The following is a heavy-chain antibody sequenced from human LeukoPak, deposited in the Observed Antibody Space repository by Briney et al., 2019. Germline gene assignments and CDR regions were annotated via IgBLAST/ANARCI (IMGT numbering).Heavy chain of an antibody. CDR3: ARAPLLWFGEYSYYYGMDV. V-gene: IGHV3-48*03. D-gene: IGHD3-10*01. Sequence: GGSLRLSCAASGFTFSSYEMNWVRQAPGKGLEWVSYISSSGSTIYYADSVKGRSTISRDNAKNSLYLQMNSLRAEDTAVYYCARAPLLWFGEYSYYYGMDVWGKGTTVTVSS. J-gene: IGHJ6*04. CDR1: GFTFSSYE. CDR2: ISSSGSTI.